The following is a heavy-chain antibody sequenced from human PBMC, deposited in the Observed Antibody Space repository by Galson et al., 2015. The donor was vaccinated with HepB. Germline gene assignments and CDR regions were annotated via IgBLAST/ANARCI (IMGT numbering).Heavy chain of an antibody. CDR2: ILYDGIKK. CDR3: AKDGYYYGSGSYSLYS. CDR1: GFTFSQYA. D-gene: IGHD3-10*01. J-gene: IGHJ4*02. Sequence: SLRLSCAASGFTFSQYAMHWVRQAPGKGLEWVAVILYDGIKKYYAESLKGRFTIFRDNSKDTVYLQMNSLTGEDTAVYYCAKDGYYYGSGSYSLYSWGRGTLVTVSS. V-gene: IGHV3-30*18.